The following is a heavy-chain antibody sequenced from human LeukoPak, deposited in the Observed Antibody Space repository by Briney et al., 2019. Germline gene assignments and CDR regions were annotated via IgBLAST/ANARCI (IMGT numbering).Heavy chain of an antibody. D-gene: IGHD6-13*01. CDR3: ATGEEQQLFYYYYYGMDV. J-gene: IGHJ6*02. CDR1: GGSISSSSYY. Sequence: SETLSLTCTVSGGSISSSSYYWGWIRQPPGKGLEWIGSIYYSGSTYYNPSLKCRVTISVDTSKNQFSLKLSSVTAADTAVYYCATGEEQQLFYYYYYGMDVWGQGTTVTVSS. CDR2: IYYSGST. V-gene: IGHV4-39*01.